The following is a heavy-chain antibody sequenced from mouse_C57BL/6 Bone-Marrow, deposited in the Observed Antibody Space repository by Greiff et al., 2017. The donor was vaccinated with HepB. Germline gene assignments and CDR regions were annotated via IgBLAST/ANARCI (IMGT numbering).Heavy chain of an antibody. D-gene: IGHD1-1*01. CDR3: ARSTTTGFAY. V-gene: IGHV1-26*01. J-gene: IGHJ3*01. Sequence: VQLQQSGPELVKPGASVKISCKASGYTFTDYYMNWVKQSHGKSLEWIGDINPNNGGTSYNQKFKGKATLTVDKSSSTAYMELRSLTSEDSAVYYCARSTTTGFAYWGQGTLVTVSA. CDR2: INPNNGGT. CDR1: GYTFTDYY.